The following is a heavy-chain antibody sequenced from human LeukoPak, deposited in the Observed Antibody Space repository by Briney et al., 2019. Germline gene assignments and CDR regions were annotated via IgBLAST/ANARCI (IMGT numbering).Heavy chain of an antibody. CDR1: GFTFSSYW. J-gene: IGHJ4*02. V-gene: IGHV3-74*01. D-gene: IGHD3-10*01. CDR2: INSDGSSR. Sequence: PGGSLRLSCAASGFTFSSYWMHWVRQAPGKGLVWLSRINSDGSSRSYADSVKGRFTISRDNAKNTLYLQMNSLRAEDTAVYYCARAPRGVVDYWGQGTLVTVSS. CDR3: ARAPRGVVDY.